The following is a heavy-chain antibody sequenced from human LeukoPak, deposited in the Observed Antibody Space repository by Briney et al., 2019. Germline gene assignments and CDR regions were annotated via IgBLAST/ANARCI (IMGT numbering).Heavy chain of an antibody. CDR1: GGSINTSSYY. Sequence: SETLSLTCTVSGGSINTSSYYWGWIRQPPGKGLEWIGTIYYSEDTYYTPSLQSRVTISLDTSNNQFSLKVNSVTAADTAVYYCASTVWIQSTAATYYFDYWGQGTLVTVSS. V-gene: IGHV4-39*07. J-gene: IGHJ4*02. CDR3: ASTVWIQSTAATYYFDY. CDR2: IYYSEDT. D-gene: IGHD5-18*01.